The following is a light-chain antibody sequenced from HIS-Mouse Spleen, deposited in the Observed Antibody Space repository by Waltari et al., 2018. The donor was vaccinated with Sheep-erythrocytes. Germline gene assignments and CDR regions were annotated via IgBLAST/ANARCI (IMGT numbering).Light chain of an antibody. CDR3: CSYAGSYNHV. J-gene: IGLJ1*01. V-gene: IGLV2-11*01. CDR1: SSAVGGYNY. CDR2: DVS. Sequence: QSALTQPRSVSGSPGQSFPIPCTGTSSAVGGYNYVSWYQPHPGKAPKLMIYDVSKRPSGVPNRFSGSKSGNTASLTISGLQAEDEADYYCCSYAGSYNHVFATGTKVTVL.